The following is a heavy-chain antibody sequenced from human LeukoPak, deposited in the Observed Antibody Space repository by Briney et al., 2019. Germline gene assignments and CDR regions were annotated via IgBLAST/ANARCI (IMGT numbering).Heavy chain of an antibody. Sequence: PSETLSLTCTVSGGSISSSSYYWGWIRQPPGKGLEWIGSIYYSGSTYYNPSLKSRVTISVNTSKNQFSLKLSSVTAADTAVYYCARSRRKQVDYWGQGTLVTVSS. V-gene: IGHV4-39*07. CDR2: IYYSGST. CDR1: GGSISSSSYY. D-gene: IGHD1-14*01. J-gene: IGHJ4*02. CDR3: ARSRRKQVDY.